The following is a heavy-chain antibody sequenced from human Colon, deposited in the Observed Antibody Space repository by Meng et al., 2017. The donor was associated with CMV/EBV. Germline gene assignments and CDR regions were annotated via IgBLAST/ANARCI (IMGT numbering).Heavy chain of an antibody. D-gene: IGHD3-10*01. CDR2: VFHSGST. J-gene: IGHJ5*02. V-gene: IGHV4-59*01. CDR1: GGSITNYH. CDR3: ARRSVSGPPGSFFDP. Sequence: SETLSLTCTVSGGSITNYHWAWFRQSPGKGLEWIGYVFHSGSTKYSPSLKSRVTISVDTSKNQFSLNLNSVIPADTAVYYCARRSVSGPPGSFFDPWGQGTLVTVSS.